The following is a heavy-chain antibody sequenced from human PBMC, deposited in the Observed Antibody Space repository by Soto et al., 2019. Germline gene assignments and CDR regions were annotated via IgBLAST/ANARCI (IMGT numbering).Heavy chain of an antibody. Sequence: GGSLRLSCSASGFTFSSYAMHWVRQAPGKGLEYVSAISSNGGSTYYADSVKGRFTISRDNSKNTLYLQMSSLGAEDTAVYYCVKDQGYCSGGSCSRSTHAFDIWGQGTMVTVSS. CDR3: VKDQGYCSGGSCSRSTHAFDI. J-gene: IGHJ3*02. CDR1: GFTFSSYA. V-gene: IGHV3-64D*06. D-gene: IGHD2-15*01. CDR2: ISSNGGST.